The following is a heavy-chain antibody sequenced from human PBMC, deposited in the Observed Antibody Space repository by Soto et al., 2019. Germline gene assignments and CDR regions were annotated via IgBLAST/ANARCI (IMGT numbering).Heavy chain of an antibody. CDR1: GGSIRSRGFD. Sequence: PSETLSLTCTVSGGSIRSRGFDWTWIRQHPEKGLEWIGHISYSGSTYYNPSLKTRLTISVDTSKNQFSLKLTSMTAADTAVYYCARAHNFARRGYADGFDVWGQGTMVTVSS. V-gene: IGHV4-31*03. J-gene: IGHJ3*01. CDR2: ISYSGST. D-gene: IGHD3-22*01. CDR3: ARAHNFARRGYADGFDV.